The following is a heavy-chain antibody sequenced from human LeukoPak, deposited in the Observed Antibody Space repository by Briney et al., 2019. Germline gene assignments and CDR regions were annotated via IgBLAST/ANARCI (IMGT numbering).Heavy chain of an antibody. Sequence: GGSLRLSCAASGFSFDDYATHWVRQAPGKGLGWVSGISWNSGSIAYADSVKGRFTISRDNAKNSLFLQMNSLRAEDTALYYCAKAVGYSGSREYYFDYWGQGTLVTVSS. V-gene: IGHV3-9*01. J-gene: IGHJ4*02. CDR1: GFSFDDYA. CDR2: ISWNSGSI. CDR3: AKAVGYSGSREYYFDY. D-gene: IGHD1-26*01.